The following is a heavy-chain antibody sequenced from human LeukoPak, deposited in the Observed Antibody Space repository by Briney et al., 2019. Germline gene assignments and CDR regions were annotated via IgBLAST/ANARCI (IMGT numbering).Heavy chain of an antibody. CDR1: GYTFTSYY. CDR3: AREESGHCSGGSCRHPLDY. V-gene: IGHV1-46*01. J-gene: IGHJ4*02. Sequence: ASVKVSCKASGYTFTSYYMHWVRQAPGQGLEGMGIINPSGGSTSYAQKFQGRVTMTRDTSTSTVYMELSSLRSEDTAVYYCAREESGHCSGGSCRHPLDYWGQGTLVTVSS. CDR2: INPSGGST. D-gene: IGHD2-15*01.